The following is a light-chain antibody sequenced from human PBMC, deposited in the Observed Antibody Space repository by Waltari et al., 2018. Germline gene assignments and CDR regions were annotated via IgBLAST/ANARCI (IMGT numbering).Light chain of an antibody. V-gene: IGKV3-11*01. CDR2: DAS. CDR1: QSVSSY. Sequence: EIVLTQSPATLSLSPGERATLSCRASQSVSSYLAWYQQKPGQAPRLLIYDASNRATGIPARFSGSGSGTDFTLTISSLQAEDVAVYYCLQYFGTPRTFGQGTKLEIK. J-gene: IGKJ2*01. CDR3: LQYFGTPRT.